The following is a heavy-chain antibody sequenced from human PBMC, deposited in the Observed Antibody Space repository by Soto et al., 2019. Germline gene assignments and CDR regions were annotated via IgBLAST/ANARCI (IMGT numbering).Heavy chain of an antibody. Sequence: VGSLRLSCAASGFTFSSYAMSWVRQAPGKGLEWVSAISGSGGSTYYADSVKGRFTISRDNSKNTLYLQMNSLRAEDTAVYYCAKIQSAVTATIDYWGQGTLVTVSS. J-gene: IGHJ4*02. D-gene: IGHD2-21*02. CDR1: GFTFSSYA. CDR3: AKIQSAVTATIDY. CDR2: ISGSGGST. V-gene: IGHV3-23*01.